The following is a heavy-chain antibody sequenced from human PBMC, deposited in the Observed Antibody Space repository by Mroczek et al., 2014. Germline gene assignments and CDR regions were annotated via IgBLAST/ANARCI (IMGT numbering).Heavy chain of an antibody. CDR1: GGSISSYY. Sequence: QVQLQESGPGLVKPSETLSLTCTVSGGSISSYYWSWIRQPPGKGLEWIGYIYYSGSTNYNPSLKSRVTISVDTSKNQFSLKLSSVTAADTAVYYCARGIKVVVISIDAFDIWGQGTMVTVSS. J-gene: IGHJ3*02. CDR2: IYYSGST. V-gene: IGHV4-59*01. D-gene: IGHD3-22*01. CDR3: ARGIKVVVISIDAFDI.